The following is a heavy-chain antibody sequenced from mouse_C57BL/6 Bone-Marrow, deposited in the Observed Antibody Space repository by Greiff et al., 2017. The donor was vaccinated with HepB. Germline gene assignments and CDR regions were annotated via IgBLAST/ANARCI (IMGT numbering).Heavy chain of an antibody. CDR2: ISDGGSYT. CDR1: GFTFSSYA. Sequence: EVKLVESGGGLVKPGGSLKLSCAASGFTFSSYAMSWVRQTPEKRLEWVATISDGGSYTYYPDNVKGRFTISRDNAKNNLYLQMSHLTSEDTAMYDCARESLLYYFDYGGQGTTLTVSS. V-gene: IGHV5-4*01. J-gene: IGHJ2*01. CDR3: ARESLLYYFDY.